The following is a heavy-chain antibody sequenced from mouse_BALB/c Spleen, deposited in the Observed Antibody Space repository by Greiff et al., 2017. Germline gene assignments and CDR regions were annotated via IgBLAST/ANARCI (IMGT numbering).Heavy chain of an antibody. CDR1: GFTFSSFG. J-gene: IGHJ2*01. D-gene: IGHD2-3*01. V-gene: IGHV5-17*02. CDR2: ISSGSSTI. CDR3: ARADGYYPYYFDY. Sequence: EVHLVESGGGLVQPGGSRKLSCAASGFTFSSFGMHWVRQAPEKGLEWVAYISSGSSTIYYADTVKGRFTISRDNPKNTLFLQMTTLRSEDTAMYYRARADGYYPYYFDYWGQGTTLTVSS.